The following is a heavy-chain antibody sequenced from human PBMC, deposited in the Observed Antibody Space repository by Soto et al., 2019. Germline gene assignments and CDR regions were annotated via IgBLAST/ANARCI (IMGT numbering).Heavy chain of an antibody. J-gene: IGHJ1*01. V-gene: IGHV3-21*04. Sequence: EVQLVESGGGLVKPGGSLRLSCAASGFTFSNSGMNWVRQAPGRGLEWVSYISISGYIFYADSVKGRFTISRDNAKDALSLQRNSLRAEDTAVYYCARDLGAVTTLGFQNWGQGALVTVSS. CDR3: ARDLGAVTTLGFQN. CDR1: GFTFSNSG. CDR2: ISISGYI. D-gene: IGHD4-17*01.